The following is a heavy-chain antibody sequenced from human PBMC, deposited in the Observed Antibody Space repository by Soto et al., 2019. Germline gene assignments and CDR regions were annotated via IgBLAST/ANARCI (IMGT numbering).Heavy chain of an antibody. J-gene: IGHJ4*02. CDR3: ARAERITMVRGVTLFDY. V-gene: IGHV4-34*01. D-gene: IGHD3-10*01. Sequence: SKTLSLTCAVYGGSFSGYYWSWIRQPPGKGLEWIGEINHSGSTNYNPSLKSRVTISVDTSKNQFSLKLSSVTAADTAVYYCARAERITMVRGVTLFDYWGQGTLVTVSS. CDR1: GGSFSGYY. CDR2: INHSGST.